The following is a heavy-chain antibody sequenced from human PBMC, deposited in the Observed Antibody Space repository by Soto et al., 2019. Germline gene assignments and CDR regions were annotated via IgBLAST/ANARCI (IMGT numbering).Heavy chain of an antibody. CDR1: GFIFSNYG. Sequence: QVQLVESGGGVVQPGKSLSLSCAASGFIFSNYGMHWVRQASGKGLEWVALISFDGKNRNYADSVKGRFTIYRDNPKNTLYLEMNSLRPEDTAFYYCAKRGGVVGGSEHPFFEYWGQGTLVTVSS. CDR3: AKRGGVVGGSEHPFFEY. CDR2: ISFDGKNR. V-gene: IGHV3-30*18. D-gene: IGHD2-15*01. J-gene: IGHJ4*02.